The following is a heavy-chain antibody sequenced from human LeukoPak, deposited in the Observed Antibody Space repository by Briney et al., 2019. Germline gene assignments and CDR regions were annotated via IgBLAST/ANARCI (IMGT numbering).Heavy chain of an antibody. CDR1: GFTFSNYA. D-gene: IGHD4-23*01. V-gene: IGHV3-30*04. CDR3: ARPHVTTAVGY. J-gene: IGHJ4*02. CDR2: ISYDGSDK. Sequence: GGSLRLSCAVSGFTFSNYAMHWARQAPGKGLEWVAVISYDGSDKYYADSVKGRFTISRDNSKNTLFLQMNSLRTEDTAVYYCARPHVTTAVGYWGRGTLVTVSS.